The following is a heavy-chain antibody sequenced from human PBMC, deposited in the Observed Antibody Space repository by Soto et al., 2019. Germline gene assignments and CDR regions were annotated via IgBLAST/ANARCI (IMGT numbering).Heavy chain of an antibody. CDR1: GFTFSTYA. Sequence: GGSLRLSCAASGFTFSTYAMHWVRQAPGKGLEWVAVISYDGSNKHYADSVKGRFTISRDNSKNTLYLQMNSLRAEDTAVYYCARTKLRYFDWSHFDYWGQGTLVTVSS. V-gene: IGHV3-30*04. J-gene: IGHJ4*02. CDR2: ISYDGSNK. CDR3: ARTKLRYFDWSHFDY. D-gene: IGHD3-9*01.